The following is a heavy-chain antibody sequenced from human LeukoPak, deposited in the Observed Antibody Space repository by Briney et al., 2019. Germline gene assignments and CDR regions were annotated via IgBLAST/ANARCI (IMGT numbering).Heavy chain of an antibody. CDR3: ARDYGDIGTWYFDL. J-gene: IGHJ2*01. CDR2: INHSGST. CDR1: GGSFSGYY. Sequence: PSETLSLTCAVYGGSFSGYYWSWTRQPPGKGLEWIGEINHSGSTNYNPSLKSRVTISVDTSKNQFSLKLSSVTAADTAVYYCARDYGDIGTWYFDLWGRGTLVTVSS. D-gene: IGHD4-17*01. V-gene: IGHV4-34*01.